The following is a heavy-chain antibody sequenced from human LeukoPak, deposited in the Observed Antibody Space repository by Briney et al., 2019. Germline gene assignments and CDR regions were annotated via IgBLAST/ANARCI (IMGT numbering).Heavy chain of an antibody. CDR1: GGSISSYY. CDR3: ARGPFDY. V-gene: IGHV4-59*13. J-gene: IGHJ4*02. Sequence: SETLSLTCTVSGGSISSYYWSWIRQPPGKGLVWIGYIYYSGSTNYNPSLKSRVTISVDTSKNQFSLKLSSVTAADTAVYYCARGPFDYWGQGTLVTVSS. CDR2: IYYSGST.